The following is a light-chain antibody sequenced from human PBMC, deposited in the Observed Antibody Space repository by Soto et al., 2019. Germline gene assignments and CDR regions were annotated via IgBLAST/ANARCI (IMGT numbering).Light chain of an antibody. CDR1: QIISTY. V-gene: IGKV1-39*01. J-gene: IGKJ1*01. CDR3: QQTYSAPPT. Sequence: DIQMTQSPSSLSASVGDRVTITCRASQIISTYLNWYQQRAGLAARLLIYAAFSLQSGVPPRFSGSGSGTDFTLTISSLQPEDFATYFCQQTYSAPPTFGQGTKVDIK. CDR2: AAF.